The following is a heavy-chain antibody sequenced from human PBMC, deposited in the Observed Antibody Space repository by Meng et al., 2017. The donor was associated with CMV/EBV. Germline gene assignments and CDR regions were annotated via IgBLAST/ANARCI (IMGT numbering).Heavy chain of an antibody. CDR2: IKSQTDTDTI. D-gene: IGHD5-24*01. CDR3: ATQRRVDGYFFDN. J-gene: IGHJ4*02. V-gene: IGHV3-15*01. CDR1: GFTFINAW. Sequence: GGSLRLSCAASGFTFINAWMIWVRQAPGRGLEWVGRIKSQTDTDTIHYSAPVRGRFTISRDDSKDTVYLQMNGLKTEDSALYYCATQRRVDGYFFDNWGQGTLVTVSS.